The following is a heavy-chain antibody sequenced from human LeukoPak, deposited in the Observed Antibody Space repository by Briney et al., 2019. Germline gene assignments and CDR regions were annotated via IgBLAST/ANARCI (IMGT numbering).Heavy chain of an antibody. CDR2: INPTGSST. D-gene: IGHD1-26*01. CDR1: GYSFTCHY. CDR3: ARDNSVGDVAWWFDP. V-gene: IGHV1-46*01. J-gene: IGHJ5*02. Sequence: ASVKVSCKASGYSFTCHYMHWVRQAPGQGLEWLGLINPTGSSTLYAQKFQGRVTMTRDMSTTTDYMELSSLRSDDTAVYYCARDNSVGDVAWWFDPWGQGTLVTVSS.